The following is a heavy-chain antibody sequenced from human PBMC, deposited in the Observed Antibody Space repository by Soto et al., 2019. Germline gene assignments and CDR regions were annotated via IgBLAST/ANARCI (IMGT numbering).Heavy chain of an antibody. D-gene: IGHD1-26*01. CDR2: IYNSGNT. V-gene: IGHV4-30-4*01. CDR3: ARGPSGDKVDY. CDR1: GGSISSGGYD. J-gene: IGHJ4*02. Sequence: QVQLQESGPGLVEPSQTLSLTCTVSGGSISSGGYDWSWIRQPPGKDLEWIGHIYNSGNTYSNPSLTSRVTISVDTSKNQFSLKLSSVTAADTAVYYCARGPSGDKVDYWGQGTLVTVSS.